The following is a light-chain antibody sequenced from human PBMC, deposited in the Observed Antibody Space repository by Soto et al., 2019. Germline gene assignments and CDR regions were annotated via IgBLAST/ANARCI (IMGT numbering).Light chain of an antibody. CDR2: YDS. Sequence: SYELTQPPSVSVAPGETARISCGGNNVGSRSVHWYQQKPGQAPFLVIYYDSDRPSGIPERFSGSNSGNTATLIISRVEAGDEADYYCQVWEATGDQVVFGGRTQLTVL. CDR3: QVWEATGDQVV. CDR1: NVGSRS. V-gene: IGLV3-21*01. J-gene: IGLJ2*01.